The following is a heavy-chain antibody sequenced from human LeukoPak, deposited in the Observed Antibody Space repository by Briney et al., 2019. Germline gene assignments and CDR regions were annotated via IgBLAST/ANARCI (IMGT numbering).Heavy chain of an antibody. D-gene: IGHD3-16*01. Sequence: PGGSLRLSCAASGFTFSSYEMNWVRQAPGKGLEWVSYISSSGSTIYYADSVKGRFTISRDNSKNTLYLQMNSQRAEDTAVHYCAKDWTFGGVIKFDYWGQGTLVTVSS. CDR3: AKDWTFGGVIKFDY. J-gene: IGHJ4*02. V-gene: IGHV3-48*03. CDR1: GFTFSSYE. CDR2: ISSSGSTI.